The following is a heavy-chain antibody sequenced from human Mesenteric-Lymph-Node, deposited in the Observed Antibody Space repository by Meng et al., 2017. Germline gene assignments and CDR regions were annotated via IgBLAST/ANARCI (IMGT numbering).Heavy chain of an antibody. J-gene: IGHJ6*02. CDR1: GYSISSGYY. Sequence: SETLSLTCAVSGYSISSGYYWGWIRQPPGTGLEWIVSIYHSVSTYYNPSLKSRVTISLDTSKNHFSLKLTSVTAADTAVYYCARAYGSGSYLVYYGVDVWGQGTTVTVSS. V-gene: IGHV4-38-2*01. CDR2: IYHSVST. D-gene: IGHD3-10*01. CDR3: ARAYGSGSYLVYYGVDV.